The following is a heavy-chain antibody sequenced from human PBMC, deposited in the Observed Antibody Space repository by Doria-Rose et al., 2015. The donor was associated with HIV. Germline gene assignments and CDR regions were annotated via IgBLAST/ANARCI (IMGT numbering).Heavy chain of an antibody. CDR3: ARIKSSRWYHKYYFDF. D-gene: IGHD6-13*01. V-gene: IGHV2-26*01. CDR2: IFSDDER. Sequence: SGPVLVKPTETLTLTCTVSGVSLSSPGMGVSRIRQPPGKALEWLANIFSDDERSYKTSLKSRLTISRGTSKSQVVLTMTDMGPVDTATYYSARIKSSRWYHKYYFDFWGQGTLVIVSA. CDR1: GVSLSSPGMG. J-gene: IGHJ4*02.